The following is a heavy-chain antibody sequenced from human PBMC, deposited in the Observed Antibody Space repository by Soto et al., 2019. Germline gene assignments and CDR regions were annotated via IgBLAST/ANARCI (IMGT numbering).Heavy chain of an antibody. D-gene: IGHD1-1*01. J-gene: IGHJ6*03. CDR2: ISWNSGSI. CDR3: AKDGLERTYYMDV. V-gene: IGHV3-9*01. CDR1: GFTFDDYA. Sequence: GGSLRLSCAASGFTFDDYAMHWVRQAPGKGLEWVSGISWNSGSIGYADSVKGRFTISRDNAKNSLYLQMNSLRAEDTALYYCAKDGLERTYYMDVWGKGTTVTVSS.